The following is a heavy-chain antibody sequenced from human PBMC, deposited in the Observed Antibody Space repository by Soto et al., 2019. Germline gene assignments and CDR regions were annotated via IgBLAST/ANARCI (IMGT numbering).Heavy chain of an antibody. J-gene: IGHJ5*02. CDR3: ARDQMRDFWSGSPNWFDP. D-gene: IGHD3-3*01. V-gene: IGHV4-59*01. CDR1: GGSINSYY. Sequence: TLSLTCTVSGGSINSYYWSWIRQPPGKGLEWIGYINYSGSTNYNPSLKSRVTISIDTSENQFSLNLSSVAAADTAVYFCARDQMRDFWSGSPNWFDPWGQGTLVTVSS. CDR2: INYSGST.